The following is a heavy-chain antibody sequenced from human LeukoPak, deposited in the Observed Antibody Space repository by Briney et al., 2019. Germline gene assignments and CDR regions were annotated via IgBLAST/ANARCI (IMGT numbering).Heavy chain of an antibody. V-gene: IGHV1-3*01. Sequence: GASVKVSCKASGYTFTGYAMHWVRQAPGQRLEWMGWINAGNGNTKYSQKFQGRVTITRDTSASTAYMELSSLRSEDTAVYYCARDKPGYCSGGSCRNWFDPWGQGTLVTVSS. J-gene: IGHJ5*02. CDR3: ARDKPGYCSGGSCRNWFDP. CDR1: GYTFTGYA. D-gene: IGHD2-15*01. CDR2: INAGNGNT.